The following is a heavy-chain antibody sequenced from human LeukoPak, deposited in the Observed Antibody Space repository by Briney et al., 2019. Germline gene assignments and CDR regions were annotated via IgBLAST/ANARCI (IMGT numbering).Heavy chain of an antibody. CDR3: ARMSSSWPYYYYYYMDV. V-gene: IGHV4-34*01. D-gene: IGHD6-13*01. J-gene: IGHJ6*03. CDR2: INHSGST. CDR1: GGSFSGYY. Sequence: SETLSLTCAVYGGSFSGYYWSWIRQPPGKGLEWIGEINHSGSTNYNPSLKSRVTISVDTSKNQFSLKLSSVTAADTAVYYCARMSSSWPYYYYYYMDVWGKGTTVTVSS.